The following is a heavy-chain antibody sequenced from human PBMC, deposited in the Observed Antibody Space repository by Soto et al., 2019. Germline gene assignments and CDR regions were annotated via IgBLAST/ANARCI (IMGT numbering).Heavy chain of an antibody. D-gene: IGHD1-26*01. Sequence: GASVKVSCKASGYRSTSYHVHWVRQTPGQGPEWMGEISPQTGGTKYAQKYQGRVTMTRDTSITTVYMELSNLSPDDTAVYYCGRGRSGELVIFYWGQGTLVTVSS. CDR2: ISPQTGGT. V-gene: IGHV1-2*02. J-gene: IGHJ4*02. CDR3: GRGRSGELVIFY. CDR1: GYRSTSYH.